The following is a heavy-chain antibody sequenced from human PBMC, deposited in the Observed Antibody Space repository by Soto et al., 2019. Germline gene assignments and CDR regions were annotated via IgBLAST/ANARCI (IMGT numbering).Heavy chain of an antibody. CDR3: ARVITTPTYLDI. CDR1: GGTFSSYA. CDR2: ITPIFGTA. Sequence: ASVKVSCKASGGTFSSYAISWVRQAPGQGLEWMGGITPIFGTANYAQKFQGRVTITADESTSTAYMELSSLRSEDTAVYYCARVITTPTYLDIWGQGTMVTVSS. V-gene: IGHV1-69*13. D-gene: IGHD4-4*01. J-gene: IGHJ3*02.